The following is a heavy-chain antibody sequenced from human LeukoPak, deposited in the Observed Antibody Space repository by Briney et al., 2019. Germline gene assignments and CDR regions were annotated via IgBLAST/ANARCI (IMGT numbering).Heavy chain of an antibody. CDR3: ARESSYYDILTGEVDY. CDR1: GFTLSRYI. Sequence: GGSLRLSCIASGFTLSRYIMNWVRQAPGKGLEWVAVISYDGSNKYYADSVKGRFTISRDNSKNTLYLQMNSLRAEDTAVYYCARESSYYDILTGEVDYWGQGTLVTVSS. D-gene: IGHD3-9*01. V-gene: IGHV3-30*03. J-gene: IGHJ4*02. CDR2: ISYDGSNK.